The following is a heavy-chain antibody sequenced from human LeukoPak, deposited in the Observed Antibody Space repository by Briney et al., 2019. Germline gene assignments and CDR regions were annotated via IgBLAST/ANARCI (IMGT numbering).Heavy chain of an antibody. D-gene: IGHD3-22*01. CDR2: IYYSGST. CDR1: DGSISSYY. V-gene: IGHV4-59*08. J-gene: IGHJ4*02. CDR3: ARGPYPYYSDSSGYTGYFDY. Sequence: PSETLSLTCTVSDGSISSYYWSWIRQPPGKGLEWIGSIYYSGSTNYSPSLKSRVTISVDASKNQFSLKLSSVTAADTAVYYCARGPYPYYSDSSGYTGYFDYWGQGTPVTVSS.